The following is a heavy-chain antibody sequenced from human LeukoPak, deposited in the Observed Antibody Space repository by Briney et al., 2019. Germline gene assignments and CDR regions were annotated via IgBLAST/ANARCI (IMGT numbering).Heavy chain of an antibody. Sequence: GGSLRLSCAASGFTFSSYAMSWVRQAPGKGLEWVSAISGSGGSTYYADSVKGRFTISRDNSKNTLYLQMNSLRAEDTAVYCCAKVSLNLNWYFDLWGRGTLVTVSS. CDR2: ISGSGGST. D-gene: IGHD1-7*01. CDR1: GFTFSSYA. CDR3: AKVSLNLNWYFDL. V-gene: IGHV3-23*01. J-gene: IGHJ2*01.